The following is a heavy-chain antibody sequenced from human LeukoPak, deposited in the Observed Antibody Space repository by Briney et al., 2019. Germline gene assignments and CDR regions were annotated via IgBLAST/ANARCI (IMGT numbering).Heavy chain of an antibody. CDR1: GLTFSTSG. D-gene: IGHD1-14*01. CDR2: IGPTGSYR. Sequence: GGSLRLSCTASGLTFSTSGVNWVRQAPGKGLEWVASIGPTGSYRYHADSIKGRFTISRDNANNFLYLQMNSLRAEDPAVYYCATETNGRHYDYWGQGTLLTVSS. V-gene: IGHV3-21*06. CDR3: ATETNGRHYDY. J-gene: IGHJ4*02.